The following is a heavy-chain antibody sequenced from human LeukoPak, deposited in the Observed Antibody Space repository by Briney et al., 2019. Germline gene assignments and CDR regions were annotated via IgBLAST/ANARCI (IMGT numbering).Heavy chain of an antibody. CDR2: INHSGST. Sequence: KPSETLSLTCAVYGESFSGYYWSWIRQPPGKGLEWIGEINHSGSTNYNPSLKSRVTISVDTSKNQFSLKLNSVTAADTAVYYCARHTGNWNPFDYWGQGTLVTVSS. V-gene: IGHV4-34*01. CDR3: ARHTGNWNPFDY. CDR1: GESFSGYY. J-gene: IGHJ4*02. D-gene: IGHD1-1*01.